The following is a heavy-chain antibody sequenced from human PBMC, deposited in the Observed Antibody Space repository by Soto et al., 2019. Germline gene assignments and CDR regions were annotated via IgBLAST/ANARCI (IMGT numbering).Heavy chain of an antibody. CDR2: IYYSGST. J-gene: IGHJ4*02. CDR1: GGSISSGEYY. CDR3: ARDRSAQLFDY. D-gene: IGHD1-1*01. V-gene: IGHV4-30-4*01. Sequence: QVQLQESGPGLVKPSQTLSLTCTVSGGSISSGEYYWSWIRQPPGKGLEWIGYIYYSGSTYYNPYLKSRVTISVDTSKNQFSLKLSSVTAADTAVYYCARDRSAQLFDYWGQGTLVTVSS.